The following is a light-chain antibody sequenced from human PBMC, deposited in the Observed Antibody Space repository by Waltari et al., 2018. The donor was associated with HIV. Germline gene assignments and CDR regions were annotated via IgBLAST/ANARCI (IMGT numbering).Light chain of an antibody. Sequence: DIQMTQSLSTLYASMGDRVSITCRASQSISNWLAWYQQKPGQAPKLLIYRASTLESGVPSRFSGSGSGTEFTLTINNLQPDDFATYYCQQYSAFPWTFGQGAKVEIK. CDR1: QSISNW. V-gene: IGKV1-5*03. J-gene: IGKJ1*01. CDR2: RAS. CDR3: QQYSAFPWT.